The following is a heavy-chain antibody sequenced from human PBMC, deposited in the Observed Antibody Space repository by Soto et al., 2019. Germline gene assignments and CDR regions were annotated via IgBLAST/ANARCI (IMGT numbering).Heavy chain of an antibody. Sequence: QVQLVQSGVAVQKPGASVKVSCKASGYTFTSYGISWVRQAPGQGLEWMGWISAYNGNTNYAQKLQGRVTMTTDTSTSTAEMELRILRSDDTAVYYCSRWDCNCVGHAVDSWGQGTMVTVSS. CDR1: GYTFTSYG. CDR3: SRWDCNCVGHAVDS. D-gene: IGHD1-1*01. CDR2: ISAYNGNT. J-gene: IGHJ3*02. V-gene: IGHV1-18*04.